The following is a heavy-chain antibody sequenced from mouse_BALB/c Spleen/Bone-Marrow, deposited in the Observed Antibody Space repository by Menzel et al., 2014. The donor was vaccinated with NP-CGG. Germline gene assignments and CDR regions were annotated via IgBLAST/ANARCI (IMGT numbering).Heavy chain of an antibody. CDR1: GFAFSSYD. CDR2: ISSGGGNT. Sequence: EVKLMDSGGGLVKPGGSLKLSCAASGFAFSSYDMSWVRQTPEKRLEWVAYISSGGGNTYYPDTVKGRFTISRDNAKDTLYLQMSSLKSEDTAMYHCARHGSGYDWGQGTTLTVSS. CDR3: ARHGSGYD. V-gene: IGHV5-12-1*01. D-gene: IGHD3-1*01. J-gene: IGHJ2*01.